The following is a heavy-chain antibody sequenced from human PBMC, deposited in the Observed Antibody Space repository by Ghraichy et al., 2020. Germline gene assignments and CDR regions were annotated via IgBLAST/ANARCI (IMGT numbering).Heavy chain of an antibody. V-gene: IGHV4-61*02. D-gene: IGHD6-13*01. CDR2: IYTSGST. CDR3: ARDPTYSSSWGGWFDP. CDR1: GGSISSGSYY. J-gene: IGHJ5*02. Sequence: SETLSLTCTVSGGSISSGSYYWSWIRQPAGKGLEWIGRIYTSGSTNYNPSLKSRVTISVDTSKNQFSLKLSSVTAADTAVYYCARDPTYSSSWGGWFDPWGQGTLVTVS.